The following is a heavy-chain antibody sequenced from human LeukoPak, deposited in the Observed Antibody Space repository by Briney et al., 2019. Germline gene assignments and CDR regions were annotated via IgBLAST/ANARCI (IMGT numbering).Heavy chain of an antibody. CDR3: ARQSLGGYFDLAPNYFDY. CDR1: GGSISSGSYY. D-gene: IGHD3-9*01. CDR2: IYTSGST. J-gene: IGHJ4*02. V-gene: IGHV4-61*02. Sequence: SQTLSLTCTVSGGSISSGSYYWSWIRQPAGKGLEWIGRIYTSGSTNYNPSLKSRVTISVDTSKNQFSLKLSSVTAADTAVYYCARQSLGGYFDLAPNYFDYWGQGTLVTVSS.